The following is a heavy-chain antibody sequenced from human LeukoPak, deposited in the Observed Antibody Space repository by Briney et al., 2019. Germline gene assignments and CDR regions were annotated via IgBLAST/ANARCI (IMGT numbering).Heavy chain of an antibody. J-gene: IGHJ4*02. D-gene: IGHD2-2*01. Sequence: GGSLRLSCAASGFTFTTYSMNWVRQAPGKRLEWVSSISSSSTYIYYADSVKGRFTISRDNAKNSLYLQMNSLRAEDTAVYYCAKGYCRSTSCRFDYWGQGTLVTVSS. CDR3: AKGYCRSTSCRFDY. CDR2: ISSSSTYI. CDR1: GFTFTTYS. V-gene: IGHV3-21*01.